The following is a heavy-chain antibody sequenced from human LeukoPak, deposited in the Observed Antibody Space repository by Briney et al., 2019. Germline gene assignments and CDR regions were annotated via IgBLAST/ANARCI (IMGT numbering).Heavy chain of an antibody. V-gene: IGHV5-51*01. Sequence: GASLQISSKGSGYGFTSYWIGWGRQMPGQGLEWMGIIYPGDYDTRYSPSFQVQVPITAEEYISNTYLPLSRITASAADMYFYSRPYSSSYFDYWGQGTLVSV. J-gene: IGHJ4*03. CDR3: SRPYSSSYFDY. CDR2: IYPGDYDT. CDR1: GYGFTSYW. D-gene: IGHD6-13*01.